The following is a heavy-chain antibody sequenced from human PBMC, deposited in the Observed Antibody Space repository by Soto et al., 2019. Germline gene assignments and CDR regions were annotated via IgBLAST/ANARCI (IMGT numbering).Heavy chain of an antibody. CDR3: AKDPYSGYDQCAFDI. CDR1: GFTFSSFA. CDR2: ISGSGGRT. V-gene: IGHV3-23*01. Sequence: EVQLLESGGGLVQPGGSLRVSCAASGFTFSSFAMSWVRQAPGKGLEWVSEISGSGGRTKYADSVKGRFTISRDNSKNTLHLQMNSLRAEDTAVYYCAKDPYSGYDQCAFDIWGQGTMVTVSS. J-gene: IGHJ3*02. D-gene: IGHD5-12*01.